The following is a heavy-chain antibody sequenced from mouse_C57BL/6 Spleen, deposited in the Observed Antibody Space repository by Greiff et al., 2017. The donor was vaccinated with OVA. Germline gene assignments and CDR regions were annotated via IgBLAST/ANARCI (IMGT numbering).Heavy chain of an antibody. D-gene: IGHD2-4*01. V-gene: IGHV1-7*01. CDR3: ANLYDYECDY. CDR2: INPSSGYT. J-gene: IGHJ2*01. CDR1: GYTFTSYW. Sequence: VKLMESGAELAKPGASVKLSCKASGYTFTSYWMHWVKQRPGKGLEWIGYINPSSGYTKYNQKFKDKATLTADKTSSTAYRQRSSLTYEDSAVYYSANLYDYECDYWGQGTPLTVSA.